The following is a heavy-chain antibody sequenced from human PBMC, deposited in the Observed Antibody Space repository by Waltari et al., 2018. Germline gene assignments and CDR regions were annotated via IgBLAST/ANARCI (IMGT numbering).Heavy chain of an antibody. V-gene: IGHV3-7*01. CDR1: GFTFSSYW. CDR3: ARGEGAFDS. CDR2: IKPDGSEK. J-gene: IGHJ3*02. Sequence: EVQLVESGGGLVQPGGSLRLSCAASGFTFSSYWMNWVRQAPGKGLEWVANIKPDGSEKYYVDSLKGRFAISRDNAKNSLYLQMNGLRAEDTAVYYCARGEGAFDSWGQGTMVTVSS. D-gene: IGHD1-26*01.